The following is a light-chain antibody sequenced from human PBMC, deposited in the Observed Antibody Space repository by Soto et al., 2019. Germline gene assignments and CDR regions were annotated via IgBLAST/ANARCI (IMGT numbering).Light chain of an antibody. CDR2: AAS. J-gene: IGKJ3*01. CDR3: QEYSTWPLFT. V-gene: IGKV3-15*01. CDR1: QSVGRN. Sequence: EIVVTQSPGILSVSPGDRATLSCRASQSVGRNLAWYQQKPGQAPTLLIYAASTRATGLPARFSGSWSGTDFTLTISSLQSEDFAVYYCQEYSTWPLFTFGPGTRVDIK.